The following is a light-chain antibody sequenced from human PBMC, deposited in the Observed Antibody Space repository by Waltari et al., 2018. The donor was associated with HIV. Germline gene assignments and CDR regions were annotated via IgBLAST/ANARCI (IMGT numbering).Light chain of an antibody. CDR2: GNK. CDR1: TSNIGADYD. V-gene: IGLV1-40*01. CDR3: QSYDITLSASVV. J-gene: IGLJ2*01. Sequence: QSVLTQPPSVSGAPGQRGTIPCTGSTSNIGADYDVHWYQQIPGTAPKLLISGNKNRPSGVPDRFSASKSGTSASLTITGLQAEDEADYFCQSYDITLSASVVFGGGTKLTVL.